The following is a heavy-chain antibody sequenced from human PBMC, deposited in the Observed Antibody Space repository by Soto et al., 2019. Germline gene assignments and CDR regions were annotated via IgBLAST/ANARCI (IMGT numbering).Heavy chain of an antibody. V-gene: IGHV3-21*01. J-gene: IGHJ4*02. CDR2: ISSSSSYI. Sequence: EVQLVESGGGLVKPGGSLRLTCAASGFTFSSYSMNWVRQAPGKGLEWVSSISSSSSYIYYADSVKGRFTISRDNAKNSLDLQMNSLGAEDAAVYYCARGYHFSGGPIRLHYFYYWGQGTLVTVSS. CDR1: GFTFSSYS. CDR3: ARGYHFSGGPIRLHYFYY. D-gene: IGHD3-3*01.